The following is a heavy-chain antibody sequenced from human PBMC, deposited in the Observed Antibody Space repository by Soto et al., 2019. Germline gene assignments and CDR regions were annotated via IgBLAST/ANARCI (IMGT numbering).Heavy chain of an antibody. V-gene: IGHV4-59*01. CDR2: IYYSGST. J-gene: IGHJ3*02. D-gene: IGHD3-10*01. CDR1: GGSISSYY. CDR3: ARVWGGAFDI. Sequence: QVQLQESGPGLVKPSETLSLTCTVSGGSISSYYWSWIRQPPGKGLEWIGYIYYSGSTNYNPSLKSRVTISVDTSKNQCCLKLSSVTAADTAVYYCARVWGGAFDIWGQGTMVTVSS.